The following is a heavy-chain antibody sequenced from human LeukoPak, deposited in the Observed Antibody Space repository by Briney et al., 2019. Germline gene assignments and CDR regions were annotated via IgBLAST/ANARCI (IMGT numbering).Heavy chain of an antibody. CDR1: GYTFTSYG. CDR3: ARGPIGKDYFDY. D-gene: IGHD1-26*01. Sequence: ASVKVSCKASGYTFTSYGISWVRQATGQGLEWMGWMNPHNGNTGYAQKFQGRVTISKNTSISTAYMELSSLRSEDTAVYYCARGPIGKDYFDYWGQGTLVTVSS. J-gene: IGHJ4*02. V-gene: IGHV1-8*03. CDR2: MNPHNGNT.